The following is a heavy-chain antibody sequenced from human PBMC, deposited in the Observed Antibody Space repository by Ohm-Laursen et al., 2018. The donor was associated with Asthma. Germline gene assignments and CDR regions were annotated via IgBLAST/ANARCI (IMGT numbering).Heavy chain of an antibody. CDR2: IYYSGST. CDR3: ARHSYYLGLDY. V-gene: IGHV4-39*01. J-gene: IGHJ4*02. CDR1: GGSISSGSYY. Sequence: SDTLSLTCTVSGGSISSGSYYWSWIRQHPGKGLEWIGYIYYSGSTYYNPSLKSRVTISVDTSKNQFSLKLSSVTAADTAVYYCARHSYYLGLDYWGQGTLVTVSS. D-gene: IGHD3-10*01.